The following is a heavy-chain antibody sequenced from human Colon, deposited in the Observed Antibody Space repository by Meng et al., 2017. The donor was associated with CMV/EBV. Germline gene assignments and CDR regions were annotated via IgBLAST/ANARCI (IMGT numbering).Heavy chain of an antibody. D-gene: IGHD2-15*01. CDR3: ARGYCSGANCYRGVFVI. CDR2: IRNKAQGATT. V-gene: IGHV3-49*04. J-gene: IGHJ3*02. CDR1: GLTLSDHA. Sequence: GGSLRLSCAISGLTLSDHAVSWVRQAPGKGLEWVSFIRNKAQGATTEYAASVKGRFTISRDDSKSIVYLQMNSLKSADTAVYYCARGYCSGANCYRGVFVIWGQGTMVTVSS.